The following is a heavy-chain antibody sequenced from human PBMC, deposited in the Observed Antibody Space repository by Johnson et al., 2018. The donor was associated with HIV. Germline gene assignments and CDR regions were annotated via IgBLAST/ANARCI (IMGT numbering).Heavy chain of an antibody. V-gene: IGHV3-66*01. D-gene: IGHD3-10*02. Sequence: VQLVESGGGFVQPGGSLRLSCGASGFSVSNTYMNWVRQAPGKGLEWVSVMYSGGNTYYADSVRGRFTISRDNSKNTLYLQMSSLKAEDTALYYCASVRRGALDIWGQGTMVTVSS. CDR1: GFSVSNTY. CDR3: ASVRRGALDI. J-gene: IGHJ3*02. CDR2: MYSGGNT.